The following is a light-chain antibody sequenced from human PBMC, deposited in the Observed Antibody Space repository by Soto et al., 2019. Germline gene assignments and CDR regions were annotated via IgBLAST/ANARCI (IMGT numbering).Light chain of an antibody. V-gene: IGKV3-11*01. CDR1: QSVGNF. J-gene: IGKJ1*01. CDR2: DTS. Sequence: EIVLTQSPGTLSLSPGERASLSCRASQSVGNFLVWYQQKPGQAPSLLIYDTSNRATGIPARFSGSGSGTDFTLTISSLEPEDFAIYYCQQYNNWPRTFGQGTKVEIK. CDR3: QQYNNWPRT.